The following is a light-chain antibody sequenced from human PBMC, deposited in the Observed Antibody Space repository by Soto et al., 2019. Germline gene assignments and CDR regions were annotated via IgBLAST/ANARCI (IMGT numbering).Light chain of an antibody. CDR3: QQANSFPLT. V-gene: IGKV2-28*01. CDR2: AAS. CDR1: QSLLHSNGYTY. J-gene: IGKJ4*01. Sequence: DIVMTQSPLSLPVTPGEPASISCRSSQSLLHSNGYTYLDWYLQKPGQSPQLLIYAASSLQSGVPSRFSGSGSGTDFTLTISSLQPEDFATYYCQQANSFPLTFGGGTKVEIK.